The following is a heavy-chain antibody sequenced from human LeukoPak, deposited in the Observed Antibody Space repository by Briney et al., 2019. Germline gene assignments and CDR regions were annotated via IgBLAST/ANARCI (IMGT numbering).Heavy chain of an antibody. D-gene: IGHD3-22*01. J-gene: IGHJ4*02. V-gene: IGHV4-59*12. CDR2: IYYSGST. Sequence: PSETLSLTCTVSGGSISSYYWSWIRQPPGKGLGWIGYIYYSGSTNYNPSLKSRVTISVDTSKNQFSLKLSSVTAAGTAVYYCARGSQYYYDITGYYSHDYWGQGTLVTVSS. CDR3: ARGSQYYYDITGYYSHDY. CDR1: GGSISSYY.